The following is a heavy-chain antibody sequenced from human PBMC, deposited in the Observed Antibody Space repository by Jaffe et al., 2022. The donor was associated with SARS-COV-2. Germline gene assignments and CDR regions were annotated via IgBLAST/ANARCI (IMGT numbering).Heavy chain of an antibody. D-gene: IGHD3-10*01. V-gene: IGHV4-39*01. CDR2: IYYSGST. Sequence: QLQLQESGPGLVKPSETLSLTCTVSGGSISSSSYYWGWIRQPPGKGLEWIGSIYYSGSTYYNPSLKSRVTISVDTSKNQFSLKLSSVTAADTAVYYCARLGPHYYGSGSYFPDYWGQGTLVTVSS. J-gene: IGHJ4*02. CDR1: GGSISSSSYY. CDR3: ARLGPHYYGSGSYFPDY.